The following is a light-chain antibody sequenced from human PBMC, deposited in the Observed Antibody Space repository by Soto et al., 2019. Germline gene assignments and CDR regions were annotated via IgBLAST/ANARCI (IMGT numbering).Light chain of an antibody. Sequence: QSVLTQSPSASASLGASVKLTCTLSSGHSSYAIAWHQQQPEKGPRYLMKLNSDGSHSKGDGIPDRFSGSSSGAERYLTISSLQSEDEADYYCQTWVTGIVVFGGGTQLTVL. V-gene: IGLV4-69*01. CDR1: SGHSSYA. CDR3: QTWVTGIVV. J-gene: IGLJ2*01. CDR2: LNSDGSH.